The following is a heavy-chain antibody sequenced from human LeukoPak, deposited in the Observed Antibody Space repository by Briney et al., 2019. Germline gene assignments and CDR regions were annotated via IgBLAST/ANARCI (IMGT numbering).Heavy chain of an antibody. J-gene: IGHJ6*02. CDR2: ISSSSSYI. D-gene: IGHD3-10*01. V-gene: IGHV3-21*01. CDR1: GFTFSSYS. Sequence: GSLRLSCAASGFTFSSYSMNWVRQAPGKGLEWVSSISSSSSYIYYADSVKGRFTISRDNAKNSLYLQMNSLRAEDTAVYYCARPYGSGSPYEWYYGMDVWGQGTTVTVSS. CDR3: ARPYGSGSPYEWYYGMDV.